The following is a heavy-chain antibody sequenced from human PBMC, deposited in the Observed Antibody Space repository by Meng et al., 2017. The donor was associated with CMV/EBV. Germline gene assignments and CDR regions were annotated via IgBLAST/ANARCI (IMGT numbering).Heavy chain of an antibody. CDR1: GFTFSDYY. CDR3: ARAPGSYYDY. CDR2: ITNSGNTI. J-gene: IGHJ4*02. V-gene: IGHV3-11*01. Sequence: GESLKISCAASGFTFSDYYMSWIRQAPEKGLEWVSYITNSGNTIYDADSVKGRFSISRDNARNSLYLQMNSLRAEDTAVYYCARAPGSYYDYWGQGTLVTVSS. D-gene: IGHD1-26*01.